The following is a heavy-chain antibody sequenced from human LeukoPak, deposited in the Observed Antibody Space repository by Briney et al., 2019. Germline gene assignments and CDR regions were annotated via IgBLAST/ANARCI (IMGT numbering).Heavy chain of an antibody. CDR2: IKSKIDGGAI. J-gene: IGHJ5*02. CDR3: TTDTFYMKGHDP. Sequence: GGSLRLSCAASGFNFDNAWMYWVRQAPGKGLEWVGRIKSKIDGGAIDYATPVKGRFTMSRDDSKKTLYLQMNSLKTEDTARHYCTTDTFYMKGHDPWGQGTLVIVSS. V-gene: IGHV3-15*07. D-gene: IGHD2/OR15-2a*01. CDR1: GFNFDNAW.